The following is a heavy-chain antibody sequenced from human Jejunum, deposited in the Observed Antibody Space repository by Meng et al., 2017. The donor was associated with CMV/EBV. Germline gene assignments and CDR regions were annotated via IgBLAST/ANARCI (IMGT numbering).Heavy chain of an antibody. Sequence: GFTFRSSWLSWVRQAPGKGLEWVTFMSYDGSNKYYVDSVKGRFTISRDNSKNTLYLQMNSLRAEDTAVYYCARESGKAARGVLDYWGQGTLVTVSS. J-gene: IGHJ4*02. V-gene: IGHV3-30*03. CDR2: MSYDGSNK. CDR3: ARESGKAARGVLDY. CDR1: GFTFRSSW. D-gene: IGHD6-6*01.